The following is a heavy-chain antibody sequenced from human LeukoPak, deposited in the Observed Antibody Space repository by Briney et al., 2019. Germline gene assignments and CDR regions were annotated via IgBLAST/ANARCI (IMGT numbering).Heavy chain of an antibody. J-gene: IGHJ4*02. CDR3: VKVRGRARVGYFDY. CDR1: RFTFSSSW. CDR2: INKDGSVT. V-gene: IGHV3-74*01. Sequence: GGSLRLSCAASRFTFSSSWIHWVRQAPGKWLVWVSRINKDGSVTDYAESVKGRFSISRDNAKNTLYLQMNSLRVEDTAIYYCVKVRGRARVGYFDYWGQGTLVTVSS. D-gene: IGHD1-26*01.